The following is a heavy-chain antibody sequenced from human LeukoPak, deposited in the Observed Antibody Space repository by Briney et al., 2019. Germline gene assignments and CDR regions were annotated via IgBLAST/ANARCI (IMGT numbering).Heavy chain of an antibody. CDR2: IYYSGST. J-gene: IGHJ4*02. Sequence: SETLSLTCTVSGGSISSSSCYWGWIRQPPGKGLEWIGSIYYSGSTYYNPSLKSRVTISVDTSKNQFSLKLSSVTAADTAVYYCARGPSSYYFDYWGQGTLVTVSS. D-gene: IGHD6-6*01. CDR1: GGSISSSSCY. CDR3: ARGPSSYYFDY. V-gene: IGHV4-39*07.